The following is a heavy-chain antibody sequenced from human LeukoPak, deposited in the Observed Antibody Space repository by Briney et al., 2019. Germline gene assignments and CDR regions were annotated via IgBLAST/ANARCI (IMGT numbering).Heavy chain of an antibody. CDR2: ISASSSYF. CDR3: ARGPGLTYYYDSSNYGGMDV. J-gene: IGHJ6*02. CDR1: GFTFSNYN. D-gene: IGHD3-22*01. V-gene: IGHV3-21*04. Sequence: GGSLRLSCAASGFTFSNYNMNWVRQAPGKGLEWVSFISASSSYFYHADSVKGRFTISRDNSKNTLYLQMNSLRDEDTAVYYCARGPGLTYYYDSSNYGGMDVWGQGTTVTVSS.